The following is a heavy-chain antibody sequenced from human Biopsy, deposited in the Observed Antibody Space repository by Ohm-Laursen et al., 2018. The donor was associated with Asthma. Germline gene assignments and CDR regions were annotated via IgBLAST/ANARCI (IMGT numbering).Heavy chain of an antibody. CDR2: IKKDGSEK. CDR3: ARGGYCTSPTCPWGRYATDV. CDR1: GFTFSSYA. D-gene: IGHD2-2*01. J-gene: IGHJ6*02. V-gene: IGHV3-7*01. Sequence: LSLTCAASGFTFSSYAMSWVRQVPGQGLEWVANIKKDGSEKYYVDSVKGRFTISRDNAKNSLYLHMNSLRAEDTAVYYCARGGYCTSPTCPWGRYATDVWGQGTTVTVSS.